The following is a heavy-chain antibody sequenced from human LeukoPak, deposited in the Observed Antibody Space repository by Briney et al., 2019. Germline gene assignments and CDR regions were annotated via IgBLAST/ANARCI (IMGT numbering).Heavy chain of an antibody. V-gene: IGHV4-4*02. Sequence: SGTLSLTCAVSGGSISSSNWWSWVRQPPGKGLEWIGEIYHSGSTNYNPSLKSRVTISVDTSKNQFSLKLSSVTAADTAVYYCAIDYYDSSGYYRDAFDIWGQGTMVTVSS. J-gene: IGHJ3*02. D-gene: IGHD3-22*01. CDR1: GGSISSSNW. CDR2: IYHSGST. CDR3: AIDYYDSSGYYRDAFDI.